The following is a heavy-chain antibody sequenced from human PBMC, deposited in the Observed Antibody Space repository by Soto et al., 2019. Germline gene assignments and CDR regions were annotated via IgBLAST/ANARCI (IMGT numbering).Heavy chain of an antibody. D-gene: IGHD2-2*01. CDR3: ARSYIVVVPAAIGWFDP. CDR2: ISSSSSYI. Sequence: GGSLRLSCAASGFTFSSYSMNWVRQAPGKGLEWVSSISSSSSYIYYADSVKGRFTISRDNAKNSLYLQMNSLRAEDTAVYYCARSYIVVVPAAIGWFDPWGQGTLVTVAS. J-gene: IGHJ5*02. V-gene: IGHV3-21*01. CDR1: GFTFSSYS.